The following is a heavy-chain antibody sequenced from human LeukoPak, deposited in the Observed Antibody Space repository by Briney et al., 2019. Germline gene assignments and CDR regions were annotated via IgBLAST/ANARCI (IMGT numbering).Heavy chain of an antibody. CDR1: GDSTSSSSYY. CDR2: IYYSGST. J-gene: IGHJ4*02. Sequence: SETLSLTCTVSGDSTSSSSYYWGWIRQPPGKGLEWIGSIYYSGSTYYNPSLRSRVTISDDTSKNQFSLKLSSVTAADTAVYYCANSGYVKGYYFDYWGQGTLVTVSS. D-gene: IGHD5-18*01. CDR3: ANSGYVKGYYFDY. V-gene: IGHV4-39*01.